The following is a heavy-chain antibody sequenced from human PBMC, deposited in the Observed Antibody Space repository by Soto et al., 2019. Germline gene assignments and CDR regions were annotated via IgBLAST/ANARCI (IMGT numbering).Heavy chain of an antibody. J-gene: IGHJ1*01. Sequence: EVQLVESGGGLIQPGGSLRLSCAASGFTVSSNYMSWVRQAPGKGLEWVSVIYSGGSTYYADSVKGRFTISRDNSKNTLYLQMNSLRAEDTAGYDCARDRVESGYPEYFQHWGQGTLVTVSS. CDR2: IYSGGST. CDR1: GFTVSSNY. CDR3: ARDRVESGYPEYFQH. D-gene: IGHD3-22*01. V-gene: IGHV3-53*01.